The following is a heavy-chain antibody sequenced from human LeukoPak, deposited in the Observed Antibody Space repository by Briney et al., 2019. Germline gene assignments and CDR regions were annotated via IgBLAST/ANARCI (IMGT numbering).Heavy chain of an antibody. Sequence: GGSLRLPCAASGFTFSSYAMSWVRQAPGKGLEWVSAISGSGDSTYYADSVKGRFTISRDNSKNTLYLQMNSLRAEDTAVYYCAKVSSSSEADYWGQGTLVTVSS. J-gene: IGHJ4*02. D-gene: IGHD3-16*02. CDR2: ISGSGDST. V-gene: IGHV3-23*01. CDR1: GFTFSSYA. CDR3: AKVSSSSEADY.